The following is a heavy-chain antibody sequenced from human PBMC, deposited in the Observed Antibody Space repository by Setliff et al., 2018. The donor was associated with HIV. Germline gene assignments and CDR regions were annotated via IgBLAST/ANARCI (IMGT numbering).Heavy chain of an antibody. V-gene: IGHV3-48*01. D-gene: IGHD2-15*01. CDR1: GLTFSSYS. CDR2: ISPSSSTL. J-gene: IGHJ4*02. CDR3: AREGCGDGTCYAPDL. Sequence: PGGSLRLSCVASGLTFSSYSMNWVRQAPGKGLEWVSYISPSSSTLYYADSVKGRFTISRDNAKNSLYLQMNSLRAEDTAVYYCAREGCGDGTCYAPDLWGQGTLVTVSS.